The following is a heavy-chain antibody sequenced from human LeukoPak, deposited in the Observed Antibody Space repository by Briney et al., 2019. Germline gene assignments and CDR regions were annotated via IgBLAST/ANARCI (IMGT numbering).Heavy chain of an antibody. J-gene: IGHJ6*03. D-gene: IGHD6-13*01. Sequence: SETLSLTCAVYGGSFSGYYWSWIRQPPGKGLEWIGEINHSGSTNYNPSLKSRVTISVDTSKNQFSLKLSSVTAADTAVYYCARLSGSWYLRGYYYMDAWGKGTTVTISS. CDR3: ARLSGSWYLRGYYYMDA. V-gene: IGHV4-34*01. CDR2: INHSGST. CDR1: GGSFSGYY.